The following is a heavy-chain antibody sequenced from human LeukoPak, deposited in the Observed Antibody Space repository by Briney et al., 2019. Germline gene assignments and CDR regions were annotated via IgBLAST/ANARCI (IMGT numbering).Heavy chain of an antibody. Sequence: GESLKISCKGSGYSFNSYWIVWVRQMPGKGLGWMGIIYPGDSDTSYSPSFQGQVTISADKSISTAYLQWSSLKASDTAMYFCARRGSSSDGNFGMDGWGQGTTVTVSS. V-gene: IGHV5-51*01. D-gene: IGHD6-6*01. CDR3: ARRGSSSDGNFGMDG. CDR2: IYPGDSDT. J-gene: IGHJ6*02. CDR1: GYSFNSYW.